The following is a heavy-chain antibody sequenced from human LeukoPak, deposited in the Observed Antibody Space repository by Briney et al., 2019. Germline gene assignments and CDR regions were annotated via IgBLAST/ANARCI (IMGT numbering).Heavy chain of an antibody. V-gene: IGHV4-4*02. J-gene: IGHJ4*02. D-gene: IGHD2-8*01. CDR1: GGSISNTSW. CDR2: ISLTGLT. Sequence: SGTLSLTCGVSGGSISNTSWWSWVRQPPGQGLEWIGEISLTGLTHYNPSFESRVTVSLGKSKNQLSLNLTSVTAADTAVYYCSRENGAFSPFGYWGQGILVTV. CDR3: SRENGAFSPFGY.